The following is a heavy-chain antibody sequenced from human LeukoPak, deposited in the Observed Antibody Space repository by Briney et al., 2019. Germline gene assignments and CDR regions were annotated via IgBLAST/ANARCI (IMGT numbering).Heavy chain of an antibody. CDR3: ACGGGFEY. V-gene: IGHV3-48*01. CDR2: ISSSSSAI. D-gene: IGHD3-16*01. CDR1: GFTFSSYG. Sequence: GGSLRLSCTASGFTFSSYGMNWVRQAPGKGLKWVSYISSSSSAINYADSVKGRFTISRDNAKKSLYLQMNSLRAEDTAVYYCACGGGFEYWGQGTLVTVSS. J-gene: IGHJ4*02.